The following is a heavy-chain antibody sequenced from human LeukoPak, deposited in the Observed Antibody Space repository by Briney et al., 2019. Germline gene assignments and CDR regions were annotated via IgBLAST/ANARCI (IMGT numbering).Heavy chain of an antibody. CDR3: ARWSGSSPGY. Sequence: SETLSLTCTVSGGSISSGGYYWSWIRQHPGKGLEWIGYIYYSGSTYYNPSLKSRVTISIDTSKNQFSLKLSSVTAADTAVYYCARWSGSSPGYWGQGTLVTVSS. D-gene: IGHD1-26*01. CDR1: GGSISSGGYY. CDR2: IYYSGST. J-gene: IGHJ4*02. V-gene: IGHV4-31*03.